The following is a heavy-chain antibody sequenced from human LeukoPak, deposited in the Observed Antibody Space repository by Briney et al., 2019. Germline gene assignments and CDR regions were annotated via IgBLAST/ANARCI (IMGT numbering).Heavy chain of an antibody. CDR3: AKAGCCGGSFYSGNRFDP. V-gene: IGHV3-23*01. D-gene: IGHD2-15*01. CDR2: ISGSGGST. Sequence: GGSLRLSCAASGFTFSSYAMSWVRQAPGKGLEWVSAISGSGGSTYYADSVKGRFTISRDNSKNTLYLQMNSLRAEDTAVYYCAKAGCCGGSFYSGNRFDPWGQGTLVTVSS. J-gene: IGHJ5*02. CDR1: GFTFSSYA.